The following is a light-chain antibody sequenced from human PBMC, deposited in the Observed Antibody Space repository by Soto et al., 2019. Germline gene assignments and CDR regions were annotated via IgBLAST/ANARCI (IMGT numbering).Light chain of an antibody. CDR3: QQYNNWPPYT. J-gene: IGKJ2*01. CDR2: GAS. Sequence: EIVMTQSPATLSVSPGERATLSCRASRSVSSNLAWYQQKPGQAPRLLMYGASTRATGIPARFSGSGSGTEFTLTISSLQSEDFAVYYCQQYNNWPPYTLGQGTKVDIK. CDR1: RSVSSN. V-gene: IGKV3-15*01.